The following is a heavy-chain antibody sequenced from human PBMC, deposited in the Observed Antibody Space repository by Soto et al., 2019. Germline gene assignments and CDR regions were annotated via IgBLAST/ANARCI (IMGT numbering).Heavy chain of an antibody. CDR1: GGSVSSGSYY. D-gene: IGHD1-26*01. J-gene: IGHJ4*02. V-gene: IGHV4-61*01. CDR3: AREPIVGATRGYFDY. Sequence: QVQLQESGPGLMKPSETLSLTCTVSGGSVSSGSYYWSWIRQPPGKGLEWIGYIYYSGSTNYNPSRKSRVTISVDTSQTQFSLTLSSVTAADTAVYYCAREPIVGATRGYFDYWGQGTLVTVSS. CDR2: IYYSGST.